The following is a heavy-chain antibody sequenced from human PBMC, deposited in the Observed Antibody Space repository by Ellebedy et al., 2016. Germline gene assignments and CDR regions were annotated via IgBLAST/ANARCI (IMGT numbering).Heavy chain of an antibody. D-gene: IGHD3-3*01. CDR3: AREWKAYYDFWRGWFDP. Sequence: ASVKVSCKASGGTFSNFAFSWVRQAPGHGFEWLGRIVPSINMANHAHKFQGRVTFTADISTSTVSLELTNLTFEDTAVYYCAREWKAYYDFWRGWFDPWGQGTLVTVTS. J-gene: IGHJ5*02. CDR2: IVPSINMA. CDR1: GGTFSNFA. V-gene: IGHV1-69*04.